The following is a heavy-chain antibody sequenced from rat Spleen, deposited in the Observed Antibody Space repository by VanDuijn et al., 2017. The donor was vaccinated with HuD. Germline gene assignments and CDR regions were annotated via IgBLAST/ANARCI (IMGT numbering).Heavy chain of an antibody. CDR3: ARRHYGYTDYFDY. Sequence: EVQLVESGGGVVQPGRSLKLSCAASGFTFSDYNMAWVRQAPKKGLEWVAFISYDGSSTYYRDSVKGRFTISRDNAKSTLNLQMDSLRSEDTATYYCARRHYGYTDYFDYWGQGVMVTVSS. D-gene: IGHD1-6*01. CDR1: GFTFSDYN. V-gene: IGHV5-7*01. CDR2: ISYDGSST. J-gene: IGHJ2*01.